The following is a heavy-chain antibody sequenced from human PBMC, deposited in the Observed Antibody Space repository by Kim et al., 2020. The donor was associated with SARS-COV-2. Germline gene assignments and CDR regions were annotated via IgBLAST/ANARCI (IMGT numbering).Heavy chain of an antibody. CDR1: GYTFTSYY. J-gene: IGHJ5*02. CDR2: INPSGGST. D-gene: IGHD3-22*01. V-gene: IGHV1-46*01. Sequence: ASVKVSCKASGYTFTSYYMHWVRQAPGQGLEWMGIINPSGGSTSYAQKFQGRVTMTRDTSTSTVYMELSSLRSEDTAVYYCARDGVRRGYYYDSSGYNGGWFDPWGQGTLVTVSS. CDR3: ARDGVRRGYYYDSSGYNGGWFDP.